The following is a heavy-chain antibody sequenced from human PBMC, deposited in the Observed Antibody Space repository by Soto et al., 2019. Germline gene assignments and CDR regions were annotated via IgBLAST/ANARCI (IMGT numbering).Heavy chain of an antibody. CDR3: AKDAENAATGDY. CDR2: ISYDGSNK. J-gene: IGHJ4*02. V-gene: IGHV3-30*18. Sequence: LRLSCAASGFTFSSYGMHWVRQAPGKGLGWVAVISYDGSNKYYADSVKGRFTISRDNSKNTLYLQMNSLRVEDTAVYCCAKDAENAATGDYWGQGTLVTVSS. D-gene: IGHD2-15*01. CDR1: GFTFSSYG.